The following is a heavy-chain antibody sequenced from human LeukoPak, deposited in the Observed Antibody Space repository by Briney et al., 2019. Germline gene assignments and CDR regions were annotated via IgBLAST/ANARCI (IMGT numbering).Heavy chain of an antibody. CDR1: GFTFSSYA. D-gene: IGHD2-15*01. CDR3: AKAMDIVVVVAALDY. Sequence: PGGSLRLSCAASGFTFSSYAMSWVRQAPGKGLEWVSAISGSGGSTYYADSVKGRFTISRDNSKNTLYLQMNSLRAEDRAVYYCAKAMDIVVVVAALDYWGQGTLVTVSS. V-gene: IGHV3-23*01. CDR2: ISGSGGST. J-gene: IGHJ4*02.